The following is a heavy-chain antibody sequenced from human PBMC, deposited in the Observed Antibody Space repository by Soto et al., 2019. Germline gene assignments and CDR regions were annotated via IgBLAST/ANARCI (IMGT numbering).Heavy chain of an antibody. CDR2: IYYSGST. V-gene: IGHV4-31*03. J-gene: IGHJ4*02. D-gene: IGHD3-9*01. CDR3: ASCYYDILTGYYGSFDY. CDR1: GGSISSGGYY. Sequence: SETLSLTCTVSGGSISSGGYYWSWIRQHPGKGLEWIGYIYYSGSTYYNPSLKSRVTISVDTSKNQFSLKLSSVTAADTAVYYCASCYYDILTGYYGSFDYWGQGTLVTVSS.